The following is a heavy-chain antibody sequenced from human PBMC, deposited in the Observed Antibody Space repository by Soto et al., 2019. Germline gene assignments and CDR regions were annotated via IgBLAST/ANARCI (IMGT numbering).Heavy chain of an antibody. CDR1: GGSISSYY. D-gene: IGHD5-12*01. J-gene: IGHJ4*02. CDR3: ARVIVATHFDY. Sequence: QVQLQESGPGLVKPSETLSLTCTVSGGSISSYYWSWIRQPPGKELEWIGYIYYSGSTNYNPSLKSRVHISVDTSKNQFSLKLSSVTAADTAVYYCARVIVATHFDYWGQGTLVTVSS. CDR2: IYYSGST. V-gene: IGHV4-59*01.